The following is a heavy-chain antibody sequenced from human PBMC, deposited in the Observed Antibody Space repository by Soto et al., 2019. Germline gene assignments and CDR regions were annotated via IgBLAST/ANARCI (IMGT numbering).Heavy chain of an antibody. CDR1: GVSITGSNW. Sequence: PSETLSLTCAVSGVSITGSNWWSWVRQPPGKGLEWIGEIYHSGTTNYNPSLKSRVTISVDKSKSQFSLKLSSVTAADTAVYYCSTFRPLDVWGQGTTVTVSS. CDR3: STFRPLDV. CDR2: IYHSGTT. V-gene: IGHV4-4*02. J-gene: IGHJ6*02.